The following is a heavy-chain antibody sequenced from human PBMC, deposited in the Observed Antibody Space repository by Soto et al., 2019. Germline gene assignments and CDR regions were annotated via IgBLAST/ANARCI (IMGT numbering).Heavy chain of an antibody. CDR2: IYYSGST. V-gene: IGHV4-31*03. J-gene: IGHJ3*02. Sequence: SETLSLTCTVSGGSISSGGYYWSWIRQHPGKGLEWIGYIYYSGSTYYNPSLKSRVTISVDTSKNQFSLKLSSVTAAYTAVYYCARDDSTSHAFDIWGQGTMVTVSS. CDR1: GGSISSGGYY. CDR3: ARDDSTSHAFDI. D-gene: IGHD2-2*01.